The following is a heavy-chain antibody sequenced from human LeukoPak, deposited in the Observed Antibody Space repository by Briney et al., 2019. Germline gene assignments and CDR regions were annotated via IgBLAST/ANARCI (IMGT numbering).Heavy chain of an antibody. CDR1: GGSISSSSYY. D-gene: IGHD1-26*01. Sequence: SETLSLTCTVPGGSISSSSYYWGWIRQPPGKGLEWIGSIYYSGSTYYNPSLKSRVTISVDTSKSQFSLKLSSVTAADTAVYYCARLFYSFGLARTSGRYYYMDVWGKGTTVTVSS. CDR2: IYYSGST. J-gene: IGHJ6*03. V-gene: IGHV4-39*01. CDR3: ARLFYSFGLARTSGRYYYMDV.